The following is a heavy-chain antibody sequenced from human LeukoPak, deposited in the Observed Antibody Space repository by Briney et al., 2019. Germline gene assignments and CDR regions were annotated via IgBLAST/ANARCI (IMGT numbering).Heavy chain of an antibody. D-gene: IGHD3-22*01. CDR3: ARGWDYDSGGRPTAYVY. CDR2: IIPIFGTA. Sequence: GASVKVSCKASGYTFTNYAINWVRQAPGQGLEWMGGIIPIFGTANYAQKFQGRVTITADKSTSTVYMELNSLKSEDTAVYHCARGWDYDSGGRPTAYVYWGQGTLVTVSS. CDR1: GYTFTNYA. J-gene: IGHJ4*02. V-gene: IGHV1-69*06.